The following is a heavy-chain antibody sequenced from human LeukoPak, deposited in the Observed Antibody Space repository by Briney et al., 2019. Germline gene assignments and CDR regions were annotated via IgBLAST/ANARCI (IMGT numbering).Heavy chain of an antibody. CDR3: AREAYWGSSGKGFDS. Sequence: PGGSLRLSCAASGFPFSSYWMHWVRQVPGKGLVWVSRINGDGSSTSYADSVKGRFTISRDNAKNTLYLQMNTLRDEDTAVYSCAREAYWGSSGKGFDSWGQGTLVTVSS. V-gene: IGHV3-74*01. D-gene: IGHD7-27*01. J-gene: IGHJ4*02. CDR2: INGDGSST. CDR1: GFPFSSYW.